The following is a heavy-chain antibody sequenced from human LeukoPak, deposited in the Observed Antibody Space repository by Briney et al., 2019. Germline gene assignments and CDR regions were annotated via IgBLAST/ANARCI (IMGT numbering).Heavy chain of an antibody. J-gene: IGHJ3*01. V-gene: IGHV3-23*01. CDR2: ISGSGDST. CDR1: GFTLSSYA. CDR3: AKDRLTMSAFDL. Sequence: RAGGSLRLSCAASGFTLSSYAMNWVRQAPGKGLEWVSAISGSGDSTYYADPVKGRFTISRDTPKNTLYLQMNSLRAVDTAVYYCAKDRLTMSAFDLWGQGTMVTVSS. D-gene: IGHD3-3*01.